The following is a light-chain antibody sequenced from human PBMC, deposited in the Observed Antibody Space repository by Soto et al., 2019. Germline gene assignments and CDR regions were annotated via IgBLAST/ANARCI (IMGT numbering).Light chain of an antibody. J-gene: IGLJ2*01. Sequence: QSVLTQSPSASASLGASVKLTCTLSSGHSSYAIAWHQQQPEKGPRYLMKLNSDGSHSKGDGIPDRFSGSSSWAERYLTISSLQSEDEADYYCQTWVTGINVFGGGTKLTVL. CDR3: QTWVTGINV. CDR1: SGHSSYA. CDR2: LNSDGSH. V-gene: IGLV4-69*01.